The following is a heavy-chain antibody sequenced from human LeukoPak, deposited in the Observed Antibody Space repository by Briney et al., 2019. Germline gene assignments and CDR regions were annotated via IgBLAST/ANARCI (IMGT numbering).Heavy chain of an antibody. Sequence: ASVKVSCKASGGTFSSYAISWVRQAPGQGLEWMGGIIPIFGTANYAQKFQGRVTITADESTSTAYMELSSLRSDDTAVYYCAKGGYSYGQGCGYWGQGTLVTVSS. CDR2: IIPIFGTA. V-gene: IGHV1-69*13. J-gene: IGHJ4*02. CDR1: GGTFSSYA. D-gene: IGHD5-18*01. CDR3: AKGGYSYGQGCGY.